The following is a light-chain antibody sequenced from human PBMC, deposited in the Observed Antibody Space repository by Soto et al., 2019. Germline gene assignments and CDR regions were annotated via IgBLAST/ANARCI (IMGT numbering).Light chain of an antibody. CDR2: SNY. CDR1: SSTIESNT. Sequence: SVLTQPPSASGTPGQRVTISCSGSSSTIESNTVTWYQQLPGTAPKLVIYSNYDRPSGVPDRFSGSTSGTSASLVIRGLQSEDEADYYCVAWDDILNGYVFGGGTKLTVL. V-gene: IGLV1-44*01. CDR3: VAWDDILNGYV. J-gene: IGLJ1*01.